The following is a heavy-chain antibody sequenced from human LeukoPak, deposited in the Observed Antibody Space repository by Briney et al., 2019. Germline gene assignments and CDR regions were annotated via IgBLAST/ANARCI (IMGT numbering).Heavy chain of an antibody. Sequence: PGGSLRLSCAASGFTVSSNYMSWVRQAPGKGLEWVSVIYSGGSTYYADSVKGRFTISRDNSKNTLYLQMNSLRAEDTAVYYCAKVGRDEGSSSWRGGHFSDYYMDVWGKGTTVTVSS. J-gene: IGHJ6*03. CDR1: GFTVSSNY. V-gene: IGHV3-66*01. D-gene: IGHD6-13*01. CDR2: IYSGGST. CDR3: AKVGRDEGSSSWRGGHFSDYYMDV.